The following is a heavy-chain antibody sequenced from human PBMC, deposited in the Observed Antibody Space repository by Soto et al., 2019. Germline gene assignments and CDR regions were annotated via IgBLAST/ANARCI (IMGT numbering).Heavy chain of an antibody. D-gene: IGHD6-6*01. CDR2: IDPSDSYT. CDR1: GYSFTTYW. J-gene: IGHJ6*04. Sequence: GASLKISGKGSGYSFTTYWISWVRQMPGTGLEWMGRIDPSDSYTNYSPSFQGHVTISADKSISTAYLQWSSLKASDTAMYYCARRKVAARPPGYGMDVWGKVTTVTVSS. V-gene: IGHV5-10-1*01. CDR3: ARRKVAARPPGYGMDV.